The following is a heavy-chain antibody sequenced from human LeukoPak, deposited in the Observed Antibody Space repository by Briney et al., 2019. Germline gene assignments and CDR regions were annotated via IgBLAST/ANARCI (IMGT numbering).Heavy chain of an antibody. CDR3: ARPLHSSWDWFGP. Sequence: SHTLSLTCTVSGPSIKNSPYYWGRIRRPRGRGLGRYGSVSEGGASYYTPSLKRRAIISVDTSKNQFSLNLNSVTAEDTAVYYCARPLHSSWDWFGPWGQGTRVTVSS. D-gene: IGHD6-13*01. CDR2: VSEGGAS. V-gene: IGHV4-39*01. CDR1: GPSIKNSPYY. J-gene: IGHJ5*02.